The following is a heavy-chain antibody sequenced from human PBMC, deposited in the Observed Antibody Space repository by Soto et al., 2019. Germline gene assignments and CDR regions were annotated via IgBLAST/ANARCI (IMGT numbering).Heavy chain of an antibody. D-gene: IGHD2-8*01. Sequence: PGGSLRLSCAASGFTFSSYSMNWVRQAPGKGLEWVSSISSSSSYIYYADSVKGRFTISRDNAKNSLYLQMNSLRAEDTAVYYCARGYCTNGVCDTYYYYGMDVWGQGTTVTVSS. CDR2: ISSSSSYI. V-gene: IGHV3-21*01. CDR3: ARGYCTNGVCDTYYYYGMDV. J-gene: IGHJ6*02. CDR1: GFTFSSYS.